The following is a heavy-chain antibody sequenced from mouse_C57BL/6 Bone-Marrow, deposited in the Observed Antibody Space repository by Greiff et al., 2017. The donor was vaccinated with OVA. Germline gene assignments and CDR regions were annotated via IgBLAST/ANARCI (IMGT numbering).Heavy chain of an antibody. CDR1: GYAFSSSW. D-gene: IGHD1-1*01. J-gene: IGHJ2*01. Sequence: QVQLQQSGPELVKPGASVKISCKASGYAFSSSWMNWVKQRPGQGLEWIGRIYPGDGDTNYNGKFKGKATLTADKSSSTAYMQLSSLTSEDSAVYFCARLIYYYGSSYFDYWGQGTTLTVSS. CDR3: ARLIYYYGSSYFDY. V-gene: IGHV1-82*01. CDR2: IYPGDGDT.